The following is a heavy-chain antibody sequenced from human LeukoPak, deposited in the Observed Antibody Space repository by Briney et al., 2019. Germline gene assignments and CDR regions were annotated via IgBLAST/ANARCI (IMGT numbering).Heavy chain of an antibody. CDR3: AKDYNYGYGYYFDY. V-gene: IGHV7-4-1*02. D-gene: IGHD3-10*01. CDR2: INTNTGNP. CDR1: GYTFTSYA. J-gene: IGHJ4*02. Sequence: ASVKVSCKASGYTFTSYAMNWVRQAPGQGLEWMGWINTNTGNPTYAQGFTGRFVFSLDTSVSTAYLQMNSLRAEDTAVYYCAKDYNYGYGYYFDYWGQGTLVTVSS.